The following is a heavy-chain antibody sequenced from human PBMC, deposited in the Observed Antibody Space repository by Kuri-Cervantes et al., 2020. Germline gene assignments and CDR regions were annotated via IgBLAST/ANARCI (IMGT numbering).Heavy chain of an antibody. Sequence: GESLKISCAASGFTLSSYAMNWVRQAPGKGLEWVSGISLTGNTAYYADSVRGRFTISRDNSQSTLYLQMTSLRAEDTAVYYCAKSSRSYNWGFFDFWGQGTLVTVSS. V-gene: IGHV3-23*01. J-gene: IGHJ4*02. CDR3: AKSSRSYNWGFFDF. D-gene: IGHD1-26*01. CDR2: ISLTGNTA. CDR1: GFTLSSYA.